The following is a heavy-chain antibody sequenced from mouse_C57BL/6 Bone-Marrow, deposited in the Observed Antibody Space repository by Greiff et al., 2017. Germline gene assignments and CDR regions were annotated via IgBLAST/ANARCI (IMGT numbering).Heavy chain of an antibody. CDR3: ASGGSSRYWYFDD. J-gene: IGHJ1*03. D-gene: IGHD1-1*01. V-gene: IGHV1-76*01. CDR2: IYPGSGNT. Sequence: VQLQQSGAELVRPGASVKLSCKASGYTFTDYYINWVKQRPGQGLEWIARIYPGSGNTYYNGKFKGKATLTAEKSSSTAYMQLSSLTSEDSAVYFCASGGSSRYWYFDDWGTGTTVTVSS. CDR1: GYTFTDYY.